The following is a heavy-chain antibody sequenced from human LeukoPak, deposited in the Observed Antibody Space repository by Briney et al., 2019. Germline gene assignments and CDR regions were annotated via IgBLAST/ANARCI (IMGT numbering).Heavy chain of an antibody. D-gene: IGHD4-11*01. V-gene: IGHV4-4*07. J-gene: IGHJ4*02. CDR2: IFTSGST. CDR1: GASISSYY. Sequence: PSETLSLPCTVSGASISSYYWSWIRQPAGKGLEWIGRIFTSGSTNYNPSLKSRVTMSVDTSKNQFSLKLSSVTAADTAVYYCARGPPADTVTSSFDYWGQGTLVTVSS. CDR3: ARGPPADTVTSSFDY.